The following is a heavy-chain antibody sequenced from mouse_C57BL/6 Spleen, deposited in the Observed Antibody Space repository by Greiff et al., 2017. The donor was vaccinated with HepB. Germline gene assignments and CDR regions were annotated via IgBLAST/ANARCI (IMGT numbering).Heavy chain of an antibody. Sequence: LVEPGASVKISCKASGYTFTDYYMNWVKQSHGKSLEWIGDINPNNGGTSYNQKFKGKATLTVDKSSSTAYMELRSLTSEDSAVYYCARGGFAYWGQGTLVTVSA. J-gene: IGHJ3*01. CDR2: INPNNGGT. CDR1: GYTFTDYY. V-gene: IGHV1-26*01. CDR3: ARGGFAY.